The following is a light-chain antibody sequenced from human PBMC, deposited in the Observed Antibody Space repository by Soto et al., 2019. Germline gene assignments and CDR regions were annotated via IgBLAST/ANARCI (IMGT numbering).Light chain of an antibody. Sequence: QYVLTQPPSVSGAPGQRVTISCTGSSSNIGAGYDVHWYQQLPGTAPKLLIYGNSTRPSGVPDRFSCSKSGTSASLAITGLQAEDEADYYCQSYDSSLSALFGGGTKLTVL. V-gene: IGLV1-40*01. J-gene: IGLJ3*02. CDR2: GNS. CDR3: QSYDSSLSAL. CDR1: SSNIGAGYD.